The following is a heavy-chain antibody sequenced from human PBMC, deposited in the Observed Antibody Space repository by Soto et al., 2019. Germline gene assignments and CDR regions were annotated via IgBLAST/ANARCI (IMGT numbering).Heavy chain of an antibody. CDR3: VTAVAAGGY. D-gene: IGHD6-19*01. CDR2: ISFDGSNP. Sequence: QGQLVESGGGVVQPGRSLRLSCAASGVTFSNSAMHWVRQAPGKGMGWIAGISFDGSNPHYADSVEGRFTISRDNSKSALYLQKYILRTDDTAIYLCVTAVAAGGYWGQGPLVTVS. V-gene: IGHV3-30-3*01. J-gene: IGHJ4*02. CDR1: GVTFSNSA.